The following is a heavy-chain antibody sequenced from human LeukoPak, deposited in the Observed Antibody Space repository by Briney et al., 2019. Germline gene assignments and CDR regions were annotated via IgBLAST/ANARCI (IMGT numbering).Heavy chain of an antibody. J-gene: IGHJ4*02. CDR1: GFAFNSHS. CDR3: AREPYYYTSGSRHFDY. D-gene: IGHD3-10*01. Sequence: GGSLRLSCAASGFAFNSHSMNWVRQAPGKGLEWISYISSTSSTIYYADSVRGRLTISRDNAKNSLYLQMNSLRAEDTAVYYCAREPYYYTSGSRHFDYWGKGTLVTVSS. V-gene: IGHV3-48*01. CDR2: ISSTSSTI.